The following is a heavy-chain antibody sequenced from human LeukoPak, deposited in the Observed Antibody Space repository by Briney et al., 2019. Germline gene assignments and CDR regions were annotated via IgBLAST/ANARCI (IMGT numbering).Heavy chain of an antibody. V-gene: IGHV3-23*01. CDR3: AKDLRAFDFWSGYASSGGFDY. Sequence: GGSLRLSCAASGFTFNSYAMSWVRQAPGKGLEWVSVISGSGGSTYYADSVKDRFTISRDNSKNTLYLQMNSLRAEDTAVYYCAKDLRAFDFWSGYASSGGFDYWGQGTLVTVSS. D-gene: IGHD3-3*01. CDR2: ISGSGGST. J-gene: IGHJ4*02. CDR1: GFTFNSYA.